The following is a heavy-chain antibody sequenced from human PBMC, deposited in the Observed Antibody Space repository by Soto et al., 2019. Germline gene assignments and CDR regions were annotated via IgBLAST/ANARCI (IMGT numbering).Heavy chain of an antibody. Sequence: QVQLVESGGGVVQPGRSLRLSCAASGFTFSSYGMHWVRQAPGKGLEWVAVIWYDGSNKYYADSVKGRFTISRDNSKNTRHLEMNRLRAEDTAVYYCAREPEADYYGMDVWGRGTAVTFSS. CDR1: GFTFSSYG. J-gene: IGHJ6*02. V-gene: IGHV3-33*01. CDR3: AREPEADYYGMDV. CDR2: IWYDGSNK.